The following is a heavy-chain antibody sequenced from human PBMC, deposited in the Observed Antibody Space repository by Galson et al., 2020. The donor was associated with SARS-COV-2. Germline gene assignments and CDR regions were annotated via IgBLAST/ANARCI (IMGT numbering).Heavy chain of an antibody. CDR2: INADGATA. D-gene: IGHD2-2*01. CDR3: VRGVPDAITRPVAH. Sequence: GESLQIYRAASGFTFSRQWLHWVRQAPGQGLVWISRINADGATAEYADSVKGRFTICRDNATDTLFLQMNSLRAEDTAVYYGVRGVPDAITRPVAHWGQGMLVTGSA. J-gene: IGHJ1*01. CDR1: GFTFSRQW. V-gene: IGHV3-74*01.